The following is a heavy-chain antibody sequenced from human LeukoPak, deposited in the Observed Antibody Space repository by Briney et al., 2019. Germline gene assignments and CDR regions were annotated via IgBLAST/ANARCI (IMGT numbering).Heavy chain of an antibody. CDR3: ARVPVTIFGVVIKRALNYFDY. D-gene: IGHD3-3*01. J-gene: IGHJ4*02. V-gene: IGHV3-30*02. CDR2: IRYDGSNK. CDR1: GFTFRSYG. Sequence: GGSLRLSCAASGFTFRSYGMHWVRQAPGKGLEWVALIRYDGSNKYYADSVKGRFTISRDTSKNTLYLLMNSLRVEDTAVYYCARVPVTIFGVVIKRALNYFDYWGQGTLVTVSS.